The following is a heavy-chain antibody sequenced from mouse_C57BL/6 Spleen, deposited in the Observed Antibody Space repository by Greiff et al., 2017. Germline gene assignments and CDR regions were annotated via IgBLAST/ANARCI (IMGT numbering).Heavy chain of an antibody. Sequence: EVKLVESGGGLVQPGGSLSLSCAASGFTFTDYYMSWVRQPPGKALEWLGFIRNKAKGYTTEYSASVKGRFTISRDNSQSILYLQMNALGAEDSATYYCARYFPTGFDYWGQGTTLTVSS. J-gene: IGHJ2*01. CDR3: ARYFPTGFDY. V-gene: IGHV7-3*01. CDR1: GFTFTDYY. D-gene: IGHD4-1*01. CDR2: IRNKAKGYTT.